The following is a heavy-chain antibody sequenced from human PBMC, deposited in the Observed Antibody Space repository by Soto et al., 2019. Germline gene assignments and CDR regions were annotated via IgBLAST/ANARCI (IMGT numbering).Heavy chain of an antibody. CDR2: VNPNGETT. CDR1: GYSSSNYY. V-gene: IGHV1-46*01. CDR3: ASVTTIWSN. D-gene: IGHD2-21*02. Sequence: QVRVVQSGAEVKEPGASVKVSCKASGYSSSNYYTHWVRQAPGQGLEWMGIVNPNGETTNYAQRFQGRVALTRDTSTNTDYMDLSRLTSDDTAIYFCASVTTIWSNWGQGTLVTVSS. J-gene: IGHJ4*02.